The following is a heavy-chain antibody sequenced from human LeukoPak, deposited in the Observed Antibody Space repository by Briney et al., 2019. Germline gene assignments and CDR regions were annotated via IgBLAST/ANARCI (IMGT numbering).Heavy chain of an antibody. CDR3: ARGSGDYENYAFDI. V-gene: IGHV4-59*01. CDR2: VYYTGSS. CDR1: GDSISSSY. D-gene: IGHD4-17*01. J-gene: IGHJ3*02. Sequence: SETLSLTCTVSGDSISSSYWSWIRQPPGKGLEWIGYVYYTGSSYYNPSLKSRATTSIDMSKNQFSLKLTSMTAADTAVYYCARGSGDYENYAFDIWGQGTTVTVSS.